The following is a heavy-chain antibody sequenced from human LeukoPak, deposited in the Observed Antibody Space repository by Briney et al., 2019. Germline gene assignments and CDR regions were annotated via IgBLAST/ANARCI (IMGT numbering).Heavy chain of an antibody. Sequence: SSETLSLTCTVSGYSISSGYYWGWIRQPPGKGLEWIGSIYHSGSTYYNPSLKSRVTISVDTSKNQFSLKLSSVTAADTAVYYCARRLLTGDLDYWGQGTLVTVSS. V-gene: IGHV4-38-2*02. D-gene: IGHD7-27*01. CDR2: IYHSGST. J-gene: IGHJ4*02. CDR3: ARRLLTGDLDY. CDR1: GYSISSGYY.